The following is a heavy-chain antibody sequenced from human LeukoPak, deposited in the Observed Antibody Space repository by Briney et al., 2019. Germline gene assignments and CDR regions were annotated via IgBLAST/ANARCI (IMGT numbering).Heavy chain of an antibody. D-gene: IGHD3-3*01. CDR1: GYTFSSYG. CDR2: ISGYNGNT. Sequence: ASVNVSCKASGYTFSSYGISWVRQAPGQGLEWMGWISGYNGNTNYAQKLQGRVTMTTDTSTSTAYMEPRSLRSDDTAVYYCARDPGLRFLEWLLSDDAFDIWGQGTMVTVSS. J-gene: IGHJ3*02. V-gene: IGHV1-18*01. CDR3: ARDPGLRFLEWLLSDDAFDI.